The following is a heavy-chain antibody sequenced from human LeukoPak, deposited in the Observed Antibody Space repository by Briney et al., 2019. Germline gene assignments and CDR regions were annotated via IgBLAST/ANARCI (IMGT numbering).Heavy chain of an antibody. CDR3: ARESFEEPGTMDH. Sequence: SETLSLTCTVSGDSISSSFYYWGWIRQPPGKGLEWIGSIYYGGGTHYNPSLKSRATIFLDTSMNQFSLRLTSVTAADTALYFCARESFEEPGTMDHWGQGTLVSLSS. D-gene: IGHD4/OR15-4a*01. V-gene: IGHV4-39*07. CDR1: GDSISSSFYY. CDR2: IYYGGGT. J-gene: IGHJ4*02.